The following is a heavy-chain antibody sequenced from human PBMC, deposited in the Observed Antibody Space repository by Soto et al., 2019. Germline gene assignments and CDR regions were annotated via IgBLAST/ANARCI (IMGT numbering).Heavy chain of an antibody. J-gene: IGHJ4*02. Sequence: SETQSLLSHASAGSISDRHYYWAWVRQPPGEGLEWIGNTYYDESTYYDPTFRSRLTISVDTSKNHFSLNLDSLTAADTAIYYCAILQVPGIFDSWVQGTLVTVSS. CDR2: TYYDEST. CDR3: AILQVPGIFDS. V-gene: IGHV4-39*02. CDR1: AGSISDRHYY. D-gene: IGHD1-1*01.